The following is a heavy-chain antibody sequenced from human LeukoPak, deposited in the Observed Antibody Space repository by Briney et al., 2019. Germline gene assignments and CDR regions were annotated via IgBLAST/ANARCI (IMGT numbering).Heavy chain of an antibody. Sequence: GGSLRLSCAVSGITLSNYGMSWVRQAPGKGLEWVAGISGSAGRTNYADSVKGRFTISRDNSKNTLYLQMNRLRAEDTAVYFCAKRGVVIRVILVGFHKEAYYFDSWGQGALVTVSS. J-gene: IGHJ4*02. D-gene: IGHD3-22*01. V-gene: IGHV3-23*01. CDR3: AKRGVVIRVILVGFHKEAYYFDS. CDR2: ISGSAGRT. CDR1: GITLSNYG.